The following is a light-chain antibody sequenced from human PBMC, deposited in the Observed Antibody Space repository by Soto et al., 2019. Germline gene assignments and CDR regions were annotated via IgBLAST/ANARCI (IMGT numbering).Light chain of an antibody. J-gene: IGKJ1*01. CDR3: QHYSSSPLSWT. CDR2: GAS. V-gene: IGKV3-20*01. Sequence: IVLTQAPGTLSLSPADRATLSCRASQSINIKYLAWYQQKPGQAPRLRIYGASSRATGIPDRFSGSGSGTYFALTISRLEPEDFAVYYCQHYSSSPLSWTFGQGTKVEL. CDR1: QSINIKY.